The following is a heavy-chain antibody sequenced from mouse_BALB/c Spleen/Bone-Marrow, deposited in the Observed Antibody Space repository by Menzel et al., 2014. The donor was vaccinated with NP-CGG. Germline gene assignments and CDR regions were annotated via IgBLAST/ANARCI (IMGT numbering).Heavy chain of an antibody. Sequence: EVKLEESGGGMVQPGGSLKLSCAASGFDFSQYWINRYRQDHGKELAGSCFRNPDSSTINYTPSRKDKFIISRDNAKNTLYLQMSKVRSEDTALYYCARLSYYGRFAYWGQGTLVTVFA. CDR3: ARLSYYGRFAY. D-gene: IGHD1-1*01. V-gene: IGHV4-1*02. CDR1: GFDFSQYW. J-gene: IGHJ3*01. CDR2: RNPDSSTI.